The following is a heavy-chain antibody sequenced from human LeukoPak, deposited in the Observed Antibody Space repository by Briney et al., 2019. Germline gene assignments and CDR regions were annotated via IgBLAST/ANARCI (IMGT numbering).Heavy chain of an antibody. Sequence: ASVKVSCKASGYTFTSYYMHWVRQAPGQGLEWMGIINPSGGSTSYAQKFQGRVTMTRDTSTSTVYMELSSLRSEDTAVYYCAGSGIQSVYYSYYMAVWSKASTVTAYS. CDR3: AGSGIQSVYYSYYMAV. J-gene: IGHJ6*03. CDR2: INPSGGST. V-gene: IGHV1-46*01. D-gene: IGHD3-10*01. CDR1: GYTFTSYY.